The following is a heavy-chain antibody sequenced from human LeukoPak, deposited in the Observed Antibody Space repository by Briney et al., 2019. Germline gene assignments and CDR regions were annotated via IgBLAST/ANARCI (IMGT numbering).Heavy chain of an antibody. Sequence: GGSLRLSCAASGFTFSHYSMNWVRQAPGKGLEWISYTSSSSATIYYADSVKGRFTISRDNAKNTLYLQMNSLRAEDTAVYYCVRVGEDYGDRWDFWGQGTLVTVSS. CDR2: TSSSSATI. CDR3: VRVGEDYGDRWDF. J-gene: IGHJ4*02. CDR1: GFTFSHYS. D-gene: IGHD4-17*01. V-gene: IGHV3-48*04.